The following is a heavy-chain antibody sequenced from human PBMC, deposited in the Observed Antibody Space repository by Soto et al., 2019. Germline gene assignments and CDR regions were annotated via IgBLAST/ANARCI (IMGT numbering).Heavy chain of an antibody. D-gene: IGHD2-15*01. J-gene: IGHJ4*02. CDR2: IYYSGST. CDR3: ARERGYCSGGSCPVDY. Sequence: QLQLQESGPGLVKPSETLSLTCTVSGGSISSSSYYWGWIRQPPGKGLEWIGSIYYSGSTYYNPALQRRVTISVDTSKSQFSLKLSSVTAADTAVYYCARERGYCSGGSCPVDYWGQGTLVTVSS. V-gene: IGHV4-39*02. CDR1: GGSISSSSYY.